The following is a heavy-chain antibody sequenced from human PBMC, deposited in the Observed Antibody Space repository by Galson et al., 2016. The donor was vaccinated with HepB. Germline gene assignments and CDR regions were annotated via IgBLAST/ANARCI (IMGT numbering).Heavy chain of an antibody. Sequence: SLRLSCAASGFTLSNYWMHWVRQAPGKGLVWVSRINPDGSSTNYADSVKGRFTISRDNAKNTLYLQMNSLRTEDTAVYYCARALGRSSGWSPKGNWGQGTLVAVSS. CDR3: ARALGRSSGWSPKGN. J-gene: IGHJ4*02. V-gene: IGHV3-74*01. CDR1: GFTLSNYW. CDR2: INPDGSST. D-gene: IGHD6-19*01.